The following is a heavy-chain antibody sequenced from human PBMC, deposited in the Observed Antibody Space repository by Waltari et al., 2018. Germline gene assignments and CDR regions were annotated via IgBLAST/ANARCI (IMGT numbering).Heavy chain of an antibody. D-gene: IGHD2-15*01. V-gene: IGHV1-69*08. J-gene: IGHJ4*02. Sequence: QVQLVQSGAEVKKPGSSVKVSCKASGGTFSSYAISWVRQAPGQGLEWMGRIIPICGTANYAQKFQGRVTITADKSTSTAYMELSSLRSEDTAVYYCARVSYVGVAATSFDYWGQGTLVTVSS. CDR2: IIPICGTA. CDR3: ARVSYVGVAATSFDY. CDR1: GGTFSSYA.